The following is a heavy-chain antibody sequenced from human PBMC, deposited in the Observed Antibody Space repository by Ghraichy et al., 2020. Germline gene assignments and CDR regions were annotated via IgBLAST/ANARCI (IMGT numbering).Heavy chain of an antibody. CDR1: GFTFSNYT. CDR2: ISSSRSYI. D-gene: IGHD3-22*01. J-gene: IGHJ5*02. V-gene: IGHV3-21*01. CDR3: ARDSGYDSSGYEVWFDP. Sequence: GGSLRLSCAASGFTFSNYTMNWVRQAPGKGLEWVSSISSSRSYIYYADSVKGRFTISRDNAKNSLFLQMNSLRAEDTAVYYCARDSGYDSSGYEVWFDPWGQGTLVTVSS.